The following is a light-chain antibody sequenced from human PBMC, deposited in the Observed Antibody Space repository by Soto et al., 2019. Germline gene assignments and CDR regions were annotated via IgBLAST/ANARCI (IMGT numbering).Light chain of an antibody. Sequence: DIQMTQSPSSLSASVGDRVTITCRASQSISSYLNWYQQKPGKAPKLLIYAASSLQSGVPSRFSGSGSGTDFTRTISSLQPEDFATYYCQQSYSTPLTFGVGTKVEIK. CDR2: AAS. CDR3: QQSYSTPLT. J-gene: IGKJ4*01. V-gene: IGKV1-39*01. CDR1: QSISSY.